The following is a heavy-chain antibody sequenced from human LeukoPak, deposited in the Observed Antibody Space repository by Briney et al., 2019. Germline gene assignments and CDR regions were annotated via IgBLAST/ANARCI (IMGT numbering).Heavy chain of an antibody. J-gene: IGHJ1*01. V-gene: IGHV5-51*01. Sequence: GESLKISCKGSGYSFSSYWIAWVRQMPGKGLEWMGIIYPGDSDTRYSPSFQGQVTISADESISTAYLQWSSLKASDTAMYFCATYAGSYSKYFQHWGQGTLVTVSS. CDR3: ATYAGSYSKYFQH. CDR2: IYPGDSDT. D-gene: IGHD3-10*01. CDR1: GYSFSSYW.